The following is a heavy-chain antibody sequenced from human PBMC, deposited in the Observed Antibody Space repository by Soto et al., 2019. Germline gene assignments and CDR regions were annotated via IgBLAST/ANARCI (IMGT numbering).Heavy chain of an antibody. CDR2: INHSGST. CDR1: GGSFSDFY. J-gene: IGHJ4*02. Sequence: SETLSLTCAVYGGSFSDFYWTWIRQPPGKGLEWIGEINHSGSTNYNPSPKSRVAISVDTSKNQFSLNLTSVTAADTAVYYCGPRGAVADPRGYWGQGTLVTVS. V-gene: IGHV4-34*01. CDR3: GPRGAVADPRGY. D-gene: IGHD6-19*01.